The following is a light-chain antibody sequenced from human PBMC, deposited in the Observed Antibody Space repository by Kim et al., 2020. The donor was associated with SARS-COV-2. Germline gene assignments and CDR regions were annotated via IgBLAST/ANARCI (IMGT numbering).Light chain of an antibody. CDR1: QGISHS. Sequence: ASVGDRVTITCRASQGISHSLAWYRQKPGEVPMLLIYAASTLQSEVPSRFSGSGSGTDFTLTISSLQPEDAATFYCQRYDSAPWTFGQGTKVDIK. CDR2: AAS. V-gene: IGKV1-27*01. CDR3: QRYDSAPWT. J-gene: IGKJ1*01.